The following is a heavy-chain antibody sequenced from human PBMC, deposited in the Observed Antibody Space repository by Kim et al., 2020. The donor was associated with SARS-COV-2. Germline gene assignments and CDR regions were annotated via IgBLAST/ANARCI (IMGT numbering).Heavy chain of an antibody. Sequence: GGSLRLSCAASGFTFSSYEMNWVRQAPGKGLEWVSYISSSGSTIYYADSVKGRFTISRDNAKNSLYLQMNSLRAEDTAVYYCARDRNTIFGVVRFDYWGQGTLVTVSS. V-gene: IGHV3-48*03. D-gene: IGHD3-3*01. CDR2: ISSSGSTI. CDR3: ARDRNTIFGVVRFDY. CDR1: GFTFSSYE. J-gene: IGHJ4*02.